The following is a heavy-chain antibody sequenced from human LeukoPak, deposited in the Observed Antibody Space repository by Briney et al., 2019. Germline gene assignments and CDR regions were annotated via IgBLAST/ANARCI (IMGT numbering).Heavy chain of an antibody. CDR2: INHSGST. V-gene: IGHV4-34*01. CDR3: ARCRTVDV. CDR1: GGSFSGYY. J-gene: IGHJ6*04. Sequence: PSETLSLTCAVYGGSFSGYYWSWIRQPPGKGPEWVGEINHSGSTNYNPSLKSRVTISVDTSKNQFSLKLSSVTAADTAVYYFARCRTVDVWGKGTTVTGSS.